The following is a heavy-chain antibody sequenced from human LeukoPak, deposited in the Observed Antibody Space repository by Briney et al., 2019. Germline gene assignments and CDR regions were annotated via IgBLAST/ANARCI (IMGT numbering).Heavy chain of an antibody. CDR3: ASSNGDCYGCNYFDP. J-gene: IGHJ5*02. D-gene: IGHD2-21*02. V-gene: IGHV3-21*01. CDR1: QFTFSRNT. CDR2: ISTTSGHI. Sequence: GGSLRLSCAASQFTFSRNTMNWVRQAPGKGVEWVSTISTTSGHIYYADSVKGRFTVSRDNAKNSLYLQMNSPRAEDTAMYYCASSNGDCYGCNYFDPWGQGTLVTVSS.